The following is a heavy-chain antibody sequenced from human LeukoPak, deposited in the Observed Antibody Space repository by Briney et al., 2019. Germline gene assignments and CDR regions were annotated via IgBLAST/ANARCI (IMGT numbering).Heavy chain of an antibody. D-gene: IGHD1-26*01. CDR3: ARGPDHGGSYYPD. V-gene: IGHV3-74*01. J-gene: IGHJ4*02. Sequence: PGGSLRLSCAVSGFTFSNYGMSWVRQGPGKGPVWVSRIKKDGTRIEYADSVKGRFTISRDNAKNTLFLQMSSLRVEDTAVYYCARGPDHGGSYYPDWGQGTRVTVSS. CDR1: GFTFSNYG. CDR2: IKKDGTRI.